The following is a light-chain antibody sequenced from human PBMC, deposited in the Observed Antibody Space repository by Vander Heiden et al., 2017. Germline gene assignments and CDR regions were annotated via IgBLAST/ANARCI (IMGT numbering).Light chain of an antibody. CDR2: GAS. V-gene: IGKV3-15*01. CDR3: QQYNNWPFT. Sequence: IVMTQSPATLSVSPGDRSPLPCSARSTVISNLAWNQQTPGQAPRLLIYGASTRATGIPARFSGSGSATEFTLTITRLQSEDFAVYYCQQYNNWPFTFGPGTKVEIK. J-gene: IGKJ3*01. CDR1: STVISN.